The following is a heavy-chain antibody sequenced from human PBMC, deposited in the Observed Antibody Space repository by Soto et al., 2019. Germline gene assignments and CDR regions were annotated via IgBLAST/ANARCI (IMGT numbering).Heavy chain of an antibody. D-gene: IGHD3-3*01. J-gene: IGHJ5*02. CDR1: GGTFSSYA. Sequence: ASVKVSCKASGGTFSSYAISWVRQAPGQGLEWMGGIIPIFGTANYAQKFQGRVTITADESTSTAYMELSSLRSEDTAVYYCARGEATYYDFWSGSQPGFDPWGQGTLVTVSS. CDR2: IIPIFGTA. CDR3: ARGEATYYDFWSGSQPGFDP. V-gene: IGHV1-69*13.